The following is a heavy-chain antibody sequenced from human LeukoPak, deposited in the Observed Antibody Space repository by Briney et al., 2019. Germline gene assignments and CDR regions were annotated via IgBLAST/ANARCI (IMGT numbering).Heavy chain of an antibody. D-gene: IGHD6-6*01. CDR1: GYTFTSYY. CDR2: INPSGGST. Sequence: ASVKVSCKASGYTFTSYYMHWVRQAPGRGLEWMGIINPSGGSTSYAQKFQGRVTMTRDTSTSTVYMELSSLRSEDTAVYYCARLAAARPGDDYWGQGTLATVSS. J-gene: IGHJ4*02. CDR3: ARLAAARPGDDY. V-gene: IGHV1-46*01.